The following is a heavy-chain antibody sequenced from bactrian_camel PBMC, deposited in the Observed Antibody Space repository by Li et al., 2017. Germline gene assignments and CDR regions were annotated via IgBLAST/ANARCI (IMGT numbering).Heavy chain of an antibody. V-gene: IGHV3S10*01. CDR3: AEALGPGNYYTGEYAY. Sequence: VQLVESGGGLVQPGGSLRLSCAASGFTFSSYAMSWVRQAPGKGLEWVSSISNGDGTTYSADSVKGRFTVSGDNAKNMLYLQMNNLKSEDTALYYCAEALGPGNYYTGEYAYWGQGTQVTVS. D-gene: IGHD2*01. CDR1: GFTFSSYA. J-gene: IGHJ4*01. CDR2: ISNGDGTT.